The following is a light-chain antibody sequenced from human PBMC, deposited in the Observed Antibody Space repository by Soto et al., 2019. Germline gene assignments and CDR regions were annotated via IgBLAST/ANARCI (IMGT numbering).Light chain of an antibody. V-gene: IGLV2-14*01. CDR1: RRDVGGYNS. CDR2: DVS. Sequence: QSALTQPASVSGSPGQSITISCTGSRRDVGGYNSVSWFQEHPGKAPKLLIYDVSYRPSGVSNRFSGSKSASTASLTISGLQAEDEAIYYCSSYSGSSTLIFGGGTKLTVL. CDR3: SSYSGSSTLI. J-gene: IGLJ2*01.